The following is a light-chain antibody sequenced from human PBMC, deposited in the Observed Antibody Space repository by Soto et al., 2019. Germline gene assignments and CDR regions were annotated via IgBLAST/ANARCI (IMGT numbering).Light chain of an antibody. CDR3: QQYNNWPFT. V-gene: IGKV3-15*01. Sequence: EIVMTQSPATVSVSPGERATPSCRASQSVSSNLAWYQQKPGQAPRLLIYGASTRATGIPARFSGSGSGTEFTLTISSLQSEDFAVYYCQQYNNWPFTFGPGTKVDIK. CDR1: QSVSSN. J-gene: IGKJ3*01. CDR2: GAS.